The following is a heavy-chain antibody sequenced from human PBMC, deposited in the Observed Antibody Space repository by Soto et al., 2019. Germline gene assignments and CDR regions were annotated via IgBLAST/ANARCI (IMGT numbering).Heavy chain of an antibody. CDR1: GFTFSSYW. D-gene: IGHD3-16*01. J-gene: IGHJ4*02. CDR3: ARDNYDYVWGSLRYFDY. Sequence: PGGSLRLSCAASGFTFSSYWMHWVRQAPRKGLVWVSRINSDGSTTSYADSVKGRFTISRDNAKNTLYLQMNSLRAEDTAVYYCARDNYDYVWGSLRYFDYWGQGTKVTVYS. CDR2: INSDGSTT. V-gene: IGHV3-74*01.